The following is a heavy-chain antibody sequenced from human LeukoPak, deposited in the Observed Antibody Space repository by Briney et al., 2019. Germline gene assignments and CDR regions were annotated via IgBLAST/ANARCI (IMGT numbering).Heavy chain of an antibody. CDR1: GYTFTSYG. CDR2: ISAYNGNT. D-gene: IGHD2-8*01. Sequence: ASVKVSCKASGYTFTSYGISWVRQAPGQGLEWMGWISAYNGNTNYAQKLQGRVTMTTDTSTSTAYMELRSLRSDDTAVYYCARDPGDCTNGVCYVFDYWGQGTLVTVSS. V-gene: IGHV1-18*01. CDR3: ARDPGDCTNGVCYVFDY. J-gene: IGHJ4*02.